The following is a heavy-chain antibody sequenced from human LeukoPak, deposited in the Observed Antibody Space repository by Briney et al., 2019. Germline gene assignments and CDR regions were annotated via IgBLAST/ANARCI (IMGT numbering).Heavy chain of an antibody. D-gene: IGHD3-10*01. CDR2: IYHSGST. CDR3: ARVPTMVRGVVYPLNYYYGMGV. V-gene: IGHV4-4*02. J-gene: IGHJ6*04. Sequence: SGTLSLTCAVSGGSISSSNWWSWVRQPPGKGLEWIGEIYHSGSTNYNPSLKSRVTISVDKSKNQFSLKLSSVTAADTAVYYCARVPTMVRGVVYPLNYYYGMGVWGKGTTVTVSS. CDR1: GGSISSSNW.